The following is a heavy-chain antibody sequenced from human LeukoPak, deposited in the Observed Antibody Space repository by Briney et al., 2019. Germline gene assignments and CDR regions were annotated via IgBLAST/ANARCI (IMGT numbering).Heavy chain of an antibody. CDR3: AKDYDSSGYDY. V-gene: IGHV3-74*01. Sequence: GGSLRLSCAASGFTFNTYWMHWVRQAPGKRLVWVSRINTDGSSTNYADSVKGRFTISRDNSKNTLYLQMNSLRAEDTAVYYCAKDYDSSGYDYWGQGTLVTVSS. CDR1: GFTFNTYW. D-gene: IGHD3-22*01. J-gene: IGHJ4*02. CDR2: INTDGSST.